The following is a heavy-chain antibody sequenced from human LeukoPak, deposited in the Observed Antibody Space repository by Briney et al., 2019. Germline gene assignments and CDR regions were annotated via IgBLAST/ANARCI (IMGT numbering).Heavy chain of an antibody. CDR3: ARDLANYYGSPYYYYYMDV. V-gene: IGHV4-4*07. D-gene: IGHD3-10*01. CDR2: IYTSGST. CDR1: GGSISSYY. Sequence: PSETLSLTCTVSGGSISSYYWSWIRQPAGKGLEWIGRIYTSGSTNYNPSLKSRVTMSVDTSKNQFSLKLSSVTAADTAVYYCARDLANYYGSPYYYYYMDVWGKGTTVTVSS. J-gene: IGHJ6*03.